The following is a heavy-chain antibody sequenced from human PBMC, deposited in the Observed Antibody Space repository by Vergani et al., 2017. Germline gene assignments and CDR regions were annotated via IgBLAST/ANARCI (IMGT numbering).Heavy chain of an antibody. J-gene: IGHJ4*02. Sequence: EVQLVESGGGLVQPGRSLRLSCAASGFTFDDYAMHWVRQAPGKGLEGVSGISWTSGSIGYADSVKGRFTISRDNAKTSLYLQMNSLRAEDTALYYCAKVRITMVRGVIITGGFDYWGQGTLVTVSS. V-gene: IGHV3-9*01. CDR1: GFTFDDYA. CDR3: AKVRITMVRGVIITGGFDY. D-gene: IGHD3-10*01. CDR2: ISWTSGSI.